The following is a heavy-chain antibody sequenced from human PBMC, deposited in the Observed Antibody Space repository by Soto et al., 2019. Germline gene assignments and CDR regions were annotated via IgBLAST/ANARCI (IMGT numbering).Heavy chain of an antibody. CDR3: ARDRGSYYSGRAFDI. CDR2: ISSSSSYI. J-gene: IGHJ3*02. D-gene: IGHD3-10*01. Sequence: GGSLRLSCAASGFTFSSYSMYWVRQAPGKGLEWVSSISSSSSYIYYADSVKGRFTISRDNAKNSLYLQMNSLRAEDTAVYYCARDRGSYYSGRAFDIWGQGTMVTVSS. CDR1: GFTFSSYS. V-gene: IGHV3-21*01.